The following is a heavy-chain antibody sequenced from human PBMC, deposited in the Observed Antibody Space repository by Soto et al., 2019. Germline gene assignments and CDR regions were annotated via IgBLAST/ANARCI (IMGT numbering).Heavy chain of an antibody. D-gene: IGHD3-22*01. CDR1: VASISSSSHY. Sequence: PAHTLALTGNVTVASISSSSHYGGWIRLPPGKGLEWMGSIYYSGSTDYNPSLKSRVTISVDTSKSQFSLKLSSGTAADTAVYYCTRHFYDSSGYYLRWFDPWGQRTVV. CDR2: IYYSGST. J-gene: IGHJ5*02. V-gene: IGHV4-39*01. CDR3: TRHFYDSSGYYLRWFDP.